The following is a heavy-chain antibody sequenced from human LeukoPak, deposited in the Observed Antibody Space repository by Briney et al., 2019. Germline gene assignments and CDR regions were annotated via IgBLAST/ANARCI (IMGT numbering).Heavy chain of an antibody. CDR1: GGSFSGYY. CDR2: IKHSGST. Sequence: SETLSLTCAVYGGSFSGYYWSWIRQPPGKGLEWIGEIKHSGSTNYNPSRKSRVTISVDTSKNQFSLKLSSVTAADTAVYYCARGFQYYYDSSGYYYPFDYWGQGTLVTVSS. CDR3: ARGFQYYYDSSGYYYPFDY. D-gene: IGHD3-22*01. V-gene: IGHV4-34*01. J-gene: IGHJ4*02.